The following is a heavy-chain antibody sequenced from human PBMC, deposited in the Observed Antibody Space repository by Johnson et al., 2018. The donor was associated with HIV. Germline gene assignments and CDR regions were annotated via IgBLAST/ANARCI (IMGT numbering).Heavy chain of an antibody. CDR3: TTDLIVVIPIGAFDV. J-gene: IGHJ3*01. Sequence: VQLVESGGTLVKPGGSLRLSCAASGFSFSNTWLSWVRQAPGKGLEWVARIKRKSDGGTTDYAAPVTGRFSISRDDSKSTVYLQMNSLKTEDSAVYYCTTDLIVVIPIGAFDVWGQGTTVTVSS. V-gene: IGHV3-15*02. D-gene: IGHD2-21*01. CDR2: IKRKSDGGTT. CDR1: GFSFSNTW.